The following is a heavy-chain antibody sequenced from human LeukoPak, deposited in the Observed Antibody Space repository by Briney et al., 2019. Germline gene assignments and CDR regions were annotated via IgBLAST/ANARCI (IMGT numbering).Heavy chain of an antibody. CDR3: ARVKKGSSLILFDY. CDR2: INTNTGNP. D-gene: IGHD6-13*01. CDR1: GYTFTSYA. V-gene: IGHV7-4-1*02. J-gene: IGHJ4*02. Sequence: ASVKVSCKASGYTFTSYAMNWVRQAPGQGLEWMGRINTNTGNPTYAQGFTGRFVFSLDTSVSTAYLQISSLKAEDTAVYYCARVKKGSSLILFDYWGQGTLVTVSS.